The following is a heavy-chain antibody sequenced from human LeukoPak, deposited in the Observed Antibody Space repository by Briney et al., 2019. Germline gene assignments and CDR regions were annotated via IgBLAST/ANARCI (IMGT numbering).Heavy chain of an antibody. J-gene: IGHJ4*02. CDR2: IYYSGST. Sequence: PSETLSLTCTVSGGSISSSSYYWGWIRQPPGKGLEWIGSIYYSGSTNYNPSLKSRVTISVDTSKNQFSLKLSSVTAADTAVYYCASKGATYSSSWYYFDYWGQGTLVTVSS. CDR1: GGSISSSSYY. D-gene: IGHD6-13*01. CDR3: ASKGATYSSSWYYFDY. V-gene: IGHV4-39*01.